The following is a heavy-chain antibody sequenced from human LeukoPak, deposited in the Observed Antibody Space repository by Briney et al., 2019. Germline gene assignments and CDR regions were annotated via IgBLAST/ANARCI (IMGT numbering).Heavy chain of an antibody. CDR2: INPSGGRT. Sequence: AASVKVSCKASGYTFTSYYMYWVRQAPGQGLEWMGIINPSGGRTSYAQKFQGRVTMTRDMSTSTVYMELSSLRSEDTAVYYCARDSSLSTYYYYMDVWGKGTTVTASS. CDR1: GYTFTSYY. J-gene: IGHJ6*03. CDR3: ARDSSLSTYYYYMDV. V-gene: IGHV1-46*01.